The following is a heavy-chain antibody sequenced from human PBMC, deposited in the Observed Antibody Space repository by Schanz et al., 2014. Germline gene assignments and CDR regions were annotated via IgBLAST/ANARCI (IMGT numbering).Heavy chain of an antibody. V-gene: IGHV3-NL1*01. D-gene: IGHD3-9*01. CDR2: INGSGNAT. J-gene: IGHJ4*02. CDR3: AKDPYDVLTGYQYYFDY. CDR1: GFTFSSYG. Sequence: QVQLVESGGGVVQPGRSLRLSCAASGFTFSSYGMHWVRQAPGKGLEWVAAINGSGNATYYADSVKGRFTISRDNSRNTLVLQMKRLRVEDTAVYFCAKDPYDVLTGYQYYFDYWGPGRLVTVSS.